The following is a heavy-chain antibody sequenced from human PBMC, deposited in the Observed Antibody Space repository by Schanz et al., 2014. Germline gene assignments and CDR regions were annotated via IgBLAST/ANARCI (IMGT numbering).Heavy chain of an antibody. CDR3: AGGGGPEDVFDI. CDR2: ISTFRNEDT. V-gene: IGHV1-18*01. D-gene: IGHD5-12*01. CDR1: GYSFTTYG. Sequence: QVQLVQSGAEVKKPGASVRVSCKVSGYSFTTYGISWVRQAPGQGPEFMGWISTFRNEDTNSAQRFQGRLTMTTDTSTSTAYMELRSLRSDDTAGYCCAGGGGPEDVFDIWGQGTILTVSS. J-gene: IGHJ3*02.